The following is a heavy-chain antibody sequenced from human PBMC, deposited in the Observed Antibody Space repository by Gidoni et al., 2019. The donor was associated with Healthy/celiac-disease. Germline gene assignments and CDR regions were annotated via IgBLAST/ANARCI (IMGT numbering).Heavy chain of an antibody. Sequence: EVQLVESGGGLVQPGGSLRLSCAASGFTFSSYWRSWVRQAPGKGLEWVANIKQDGSEKYYVDSVKGRFTISRDNAKNSLYLQMNSLRAEDTAVYYCARESQLGFDYWGQGTLVTVSS. CDR1: GFTFSSYW. CDR3: ARESQLGFDY. J-gene: IGHJ4*02. V-gene: IGHV3-7*05. CDR2: IKQDGSEK. D-gene: IGHD2-2*01.